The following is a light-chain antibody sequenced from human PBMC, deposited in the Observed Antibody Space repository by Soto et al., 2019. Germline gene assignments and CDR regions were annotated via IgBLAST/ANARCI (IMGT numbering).Light chain of an antibody. CDR3: QQYNSYSWT. J-gene: IGKJ1*01. CDR1: QTISSW. CDR2: DAS. Sequence: DIQMTQSPSTLSASVGDRVTITCRASQTISSWLAWYQQKPGKPPRFLIYDASTLDSGVPSRFSGSGSGTEFTLTISSLQPDDFATYYCQQYNSYSWTFGQGTKVEIK. V-gene: IGKV1-5*01.